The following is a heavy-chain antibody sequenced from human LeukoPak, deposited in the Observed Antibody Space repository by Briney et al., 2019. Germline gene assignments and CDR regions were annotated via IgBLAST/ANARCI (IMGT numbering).Heavy chain of an antibody. CDR1: GFTFSSYN. CDR2: ISTRGSYI. CDR3: ARAEVLLWFGESPGAEHLQH. D-gene: IGHD3-10*01. Sequence: GGSLRLSCAASGFTFSSYNMNWVRQAPGKGLEWVSSISTRGSYIYYADSVKGRFTISRDNAKNSLYLQMNSLRADDTAVYYCARAEVLLWFGESPGAEHLQHWGQGTLVTVSP. J-gene: IGHJ1*01. V-gene: IGHV3-21*01.